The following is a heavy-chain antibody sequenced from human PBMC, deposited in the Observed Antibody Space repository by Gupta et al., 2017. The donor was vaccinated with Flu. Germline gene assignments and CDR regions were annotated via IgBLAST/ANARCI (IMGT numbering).Heavy chain of an antibody. CDR3: STKGYCGGGCYYDY. CDR2: IKSKTDGGTT. Sequence: EVQVVESGGGLEKPGGSVRLSCAVPGLTLRNGWVSWVRQAPGKGLEWVGRIKSKTDGGTTDYAAPVKGRFTISRDDSTNTVYLQMNSLKTEDTAVYYCSTKGYCGGGCYYDYWGQGTLVTVSS. CDR1: GLTLRNGW. D-gene: IGHD2-21*02. V-gene: IGHV3-15*01. J-gene: IGHJ4*02.